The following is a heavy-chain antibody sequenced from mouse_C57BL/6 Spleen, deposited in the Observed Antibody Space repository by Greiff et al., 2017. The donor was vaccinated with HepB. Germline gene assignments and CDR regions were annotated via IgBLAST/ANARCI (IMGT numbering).Heavy chain of an antibody. CDR3: ARIGDGNPWFAY. Sequence: VQLQQPGAELVMPGASVKLSCKASGYTFTSYWMHWVKQRPGQGLEWIGEIDPSDSYTNYNQKFKGKSTLTVDKSSSTAYMQLSSLTSEDSAVYYCARIGDGNPWFAYWGQGTLVTVSA. V-gene: IGHV1-69*01. D-gene: IGHD2-1*01. CDR1: GYTFTSYW. J-gene: IGHJ3*01. CDR2: IDPSDSYT.